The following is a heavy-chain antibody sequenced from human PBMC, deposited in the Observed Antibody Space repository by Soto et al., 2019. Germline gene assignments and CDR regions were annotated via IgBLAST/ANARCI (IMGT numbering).Heavy chain of an antibody. CDR3: VRDPGATPSSS. Sequence: QVQLVQSGAEVKKPGSSVKVSCKASGGTFSSYRINWVRQAPGQGLEWVGGIVPIYRTADYAQKFQGRVSITADESARTFYRGLRSLKSQDRAFYYCVRDPGATPSSSWGQGPLVPFSS. V-gene: IGHV1-69*01. J-gene: IGHJ4*02. CDR1: GGTFSSYR. CDR2: IVPIYRTA. D-gene: IGHD6-13*01.